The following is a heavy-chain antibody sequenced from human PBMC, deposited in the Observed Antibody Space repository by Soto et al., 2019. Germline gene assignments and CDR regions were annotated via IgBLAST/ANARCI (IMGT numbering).Heavy chain of an antibody. CDR1: GFTFSSYA. J-gene: IGHJ6*02. CDR3: ARDITPYYYYGMDV. V-gene: IGHV3-30-3*01. CDR2: ISYDGSNK. Sequence: PGGSLRLSCAASGFTFSSYAMHWVRQAPGKGLEWVAVISYDGSNKYYADSVKGRFTISRDNSKNTLYLQMNSLRAEDTAVYYCARDITPYYYYGMDVWGQGTTVTVS.